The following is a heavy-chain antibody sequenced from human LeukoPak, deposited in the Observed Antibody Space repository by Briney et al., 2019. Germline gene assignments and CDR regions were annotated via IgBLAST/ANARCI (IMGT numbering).Heavy chain of an antibody. J-gene: IGHJ4*02. CDR1: GFPFSSYA. V-gene: IGHV3-30-3*01. Sequence: GGSLRLSCAASGFPFSSYAMHWVRQAPGKGLEWVAVISYDGSNKYYADSVKGRFTVSRDNSKNTLYLQMNSLRIEDTAMYYCARDWIGSYLVDYWGQGTLVTVSS. D-gene: IGHD1-26*01. CDR3: ARDWIGSYLVDY. CDR2: ISYDGSNK.